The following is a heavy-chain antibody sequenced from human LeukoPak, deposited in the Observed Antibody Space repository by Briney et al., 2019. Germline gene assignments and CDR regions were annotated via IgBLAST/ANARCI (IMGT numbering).Heavy chain of an antibody. CDR3: AREGPYSGSSIDY. Sequence: GESLRLSCAASGFTFSSYTMNWVRQAPGKGLEWVSIISSGSSYIHYADSVKGRFTISRDNAKNSLYLQMNSLGAEDTAVYYCAREGPYSGSSIDYWGQGTLVTVSS. CDR1: GFTFSSYT. CDR2: ISSGSSYI. J-gene: IGHJ4*02. D-gene: IGHD1-26*01. V-gene: IGHV3-21*01.